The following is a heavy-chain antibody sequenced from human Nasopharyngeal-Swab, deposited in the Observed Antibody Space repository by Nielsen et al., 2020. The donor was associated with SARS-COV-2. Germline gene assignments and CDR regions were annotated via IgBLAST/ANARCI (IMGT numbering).Heavy chain of an antibody. J-gene: IGHJ4*02. CDR1: GFTYSAHA. CDR2: VSGEVAHTT. D-gene: IGHD2-15*01. V-gene: IGHV3-23*01. Sequence: GESLKISCEASGFTYSAHAMIRVRQAAGKGLEWVSAVSGEVAHTTYYADSVKGRFTISSDNSKNTLYLQMNGLRAEDAAIYYCARDGRICYGVYLDYWGQGTPVTVSS. CDR3: ARDGRICYGVYLDY.